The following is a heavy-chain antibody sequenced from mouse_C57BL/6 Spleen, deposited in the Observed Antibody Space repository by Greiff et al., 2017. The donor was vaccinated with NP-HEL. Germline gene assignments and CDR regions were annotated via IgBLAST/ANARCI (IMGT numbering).Heavy chain of an antibody. Sequence: QVQLQQPGAELVKPGASVKLSCKASGYTFTSYWMQWVKQRPGQGLEWIGEIDPSDSYTNYNQKFKGKATLTVDTSSSTAYMQLNSLTSEDSAVYYCARTVVATHYAMDYWGQGTSVTVSS. D-gene: IGHD1-1*01. CDR2: IDPSDSYT. V-gene: IGHV1-50*01. CDR3: ARTVVATHYAMDY. J-gene: IGHJ4*01. CDR1: GYTFTSYW.